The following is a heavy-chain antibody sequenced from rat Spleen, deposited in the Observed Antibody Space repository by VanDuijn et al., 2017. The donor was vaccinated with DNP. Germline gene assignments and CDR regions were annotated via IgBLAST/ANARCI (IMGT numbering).Heavy chain of an antibody. CDR2: ISTSGGST. CDR3: TRDRAYYFDY. Sequence: EVQLVESGGGLVQPGRSMKLSCGASGLTFSSFPMAWVRQAPTKGLEWVATISTSGGSTYYRDSVKGRFTISRDNAKSTLYLQMNSLRSEDTATYYCTRDRAYYFDYWGQGVMVTVSS. V-gene: IGHV5-46*01. CDR1: GLTFSSFP. J-gene: IGHJ2*01.